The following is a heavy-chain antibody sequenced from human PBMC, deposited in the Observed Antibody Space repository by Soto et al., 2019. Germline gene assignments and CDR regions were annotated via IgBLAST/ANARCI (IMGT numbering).Heavy chain of an antibody. CDR1: GYTFTSYD. Sequence: QVQLVQSGAEVKKPGASVKVSCKASGYTFTSYDINWVRQATGQGLEWMGWMNPNSGNTGYAQKFQGRVTMTGNTSISTAYMELSSLRSEDTAVYYCARALAMRGITIFGVVIIPHFDYWGQGTLVTVSS. CDR3: ARALAMRGITIFGVVIIPHFDY. V-gene: IGHV1-8*01. D-gene: IGHD3-3*01. J-gene: IGHJ4*02. CDR2: MNPNSGNT.